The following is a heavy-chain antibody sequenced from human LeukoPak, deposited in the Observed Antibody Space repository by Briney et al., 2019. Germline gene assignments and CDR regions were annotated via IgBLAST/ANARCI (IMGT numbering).Heavy chain of an antibody. CDR3: TRGSPRAGVAKWEPERLDDY. D-gene: IGHD1-26*01. CDR1: GFTFSGSA. V-gene: IGHV3-73*01. Sequence: GGSLRLSCAASGFTFSGSAMHWVRQASGKGLEWVGRIRSKANSYATAYAASVKGRFTISRDDSKNTAYLQMNSLKTEETAVYYCTRGSPRAGVAKWEPERLDDYWDQGTLVTVSS. CDR2: IRSKANSYAT. J-gene: IGHJ4*02.